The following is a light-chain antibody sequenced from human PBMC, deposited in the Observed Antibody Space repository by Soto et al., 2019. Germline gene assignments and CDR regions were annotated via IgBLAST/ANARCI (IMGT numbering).Light chain of an antibody. CDR1: QSVSATY. CDR3: QQSYSTPRT. V-gene: IGKV3-20*01. J-gene: IGKJ1*01. CDR2: GSS. Sequence: VVLTQSPGTLCLAPGEGATLSCRASQSVSATYIAWYQQKSGQAPRLILYGSSSRATGVPDRFSGSGSGTDFTLTISSLQPEDFATYYCQQSYSTPRTFGQGTKVDI.